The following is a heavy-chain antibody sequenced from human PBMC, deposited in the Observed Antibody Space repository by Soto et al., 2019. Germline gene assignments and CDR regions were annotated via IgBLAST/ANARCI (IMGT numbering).Heavy chain of an antibody. V-gene: IGHV3-23*01. CDR3: AKSRRKWYYYYMDV. CDR2: ISGSGGST. D-gene: IGHD2-8*01. Sequence: PGGSLRLSCAASGFTFSSYAMSWVRQAPGKGLEWVSAISGSGGSTYYADSVKGRFTISRDNSKNTLYLQMNSLRAEDTAVYYCAKSRRKWYYYYMDVWGKGTTVTVSS. J-gene: IGHJ6*03. CDR1: GFTFSSYA.